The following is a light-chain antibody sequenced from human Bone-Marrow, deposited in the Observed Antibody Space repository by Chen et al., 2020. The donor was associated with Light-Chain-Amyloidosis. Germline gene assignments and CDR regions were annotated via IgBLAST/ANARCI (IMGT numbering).Light chain of an antibody. V-gene: IGLV2-14*01. CDR3: SSYTSSSTYV. CDR1: SSDVGGYNY. CDR2: AVS. Sequence: QSALTQPASVSGSPGQSITISCTGTSSDVGGYNYVSWYQQHPGKAPKLMIYAVSNRPSGVSSRFSGSKSGDAASMTISGLQARDEADYYCSSYTSSSTYVFGTGAKVTVL. J-gene: IGLJ1*01.